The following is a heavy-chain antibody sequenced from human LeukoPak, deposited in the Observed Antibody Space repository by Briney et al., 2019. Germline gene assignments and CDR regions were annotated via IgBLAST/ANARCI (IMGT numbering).Heavy chain of an antibody. Sequence: GGSLRLSCAASGITFSSYAMSWVRQAPGKGLEWVANIKQDGSEKSYVESVRGRFTISRDNAKNSLYLQLNSLRAEDTALYYCARDNPPDYWGQGTLVTVSS. J-gene: IGHJ4*02. CDR2: IKQDGSEK. CDR3: ARDNPPDY. V-gene: IGHV3-7*03. CDR1: GITFSSYA.